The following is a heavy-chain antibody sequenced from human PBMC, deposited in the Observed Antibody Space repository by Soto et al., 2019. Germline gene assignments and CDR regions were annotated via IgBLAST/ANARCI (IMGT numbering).Heavy chain of an antibody. Sequence: QVQLVQSGAEVKKPGSSVKVSCKASGGTFSSYAISWVRQAPGQGLEWMGGIIPIFGTANYAQKFQGRVTLPADESTSTAYMELSSLRSEDTAVYYCASLCSGGSCYEYGMDVWGQGTTVTVSS. V-gene: IGHV1-69*01. CDR3: ASLCSGGSCYEYGMDV. J-gene: IGHJ6*02. CDR2: IIPIFGTA. CDR1: GGTFSSYA. D-gene: IGHD2-15*01.